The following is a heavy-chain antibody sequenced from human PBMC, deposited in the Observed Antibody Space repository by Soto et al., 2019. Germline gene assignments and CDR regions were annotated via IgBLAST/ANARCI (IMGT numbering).Heavy chain of an antibody. CDR3: ARGGGTGYCSSTSCNWFDP. CDR1: GFTFSSYA. J-gene: IGHJ5*02. Sequence: QVQLVESGGGVVQPGRSLRLSCAASGFTFSSYAMHWVRQAPGKGLEWVAVISYDGSNKYYADSVKGRFTISRDNSKNTLYLQMNRLRAEDTAVYYCARGGGTGYCSSTSCNWFDPWGQGTLVTVSS. D-gene: IGHD2-2*03. CDR2: ISYDGSNK. V-gene: IGHV3-30-3*01.